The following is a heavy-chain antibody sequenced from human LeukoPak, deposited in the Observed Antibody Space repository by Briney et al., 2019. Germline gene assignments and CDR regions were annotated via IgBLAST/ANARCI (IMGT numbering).Heavy chain of an antibody. D-gene: IGHD7-27*01. CDR3: ARDKLTGDSHFDS. CDR2: LYSDGST. CDR1: GFTVSRNY. V-gene: IGHV3-53*01. J-gene: IGHJ4*02. Sequence: GGSLRLSCAASGFTVSRNYMSWVRQAPGKGLEWVSVLYSDGSTYHADSVKGRFTISRDNSKNTLYLQMNSLRVEDTAVYYCARDKLTGDSHFDSWGQGTLVTVSS.